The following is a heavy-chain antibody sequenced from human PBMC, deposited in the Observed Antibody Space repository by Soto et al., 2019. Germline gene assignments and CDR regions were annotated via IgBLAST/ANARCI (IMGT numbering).Heavy chain of an antibody. V-gene: IGHV3-23*01. J-gene: IGHJ4*02. D-gene: IGHD1-26*01. Sequence: GGALRLSCAASGFTFSSFAMSWVRQAPGKGLEWVSGISGNGGSTFYADSVRGRFTISRENSNNMLHLQMNGLRAEDTALYYCAKDPFSGTSHYFDAWGQGSLVTVSS. CDR1: GFTFSSFA. CDR3: AKDPFSGTSHYFDA. CDR2: ISGNGGST.